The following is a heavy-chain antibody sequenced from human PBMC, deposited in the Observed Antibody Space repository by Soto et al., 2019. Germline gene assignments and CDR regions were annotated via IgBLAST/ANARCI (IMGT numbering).Heavy chain of an antibody. Sequence: QVQLVQSGAEVKKPGSSVKVSCKASGGTFSSYAISWVRQAPGQGLEWMGGIIPIFGTANYAQKFQGRVTITADEYTSTAYKELSSRRSEDTAVYYCARDRGDYGDYVDYYYYGMDVWGQGTTVTVSS. D-gene: IGHD4-17*01. V-gene: IGHV1-69*01. CDR2: IIPIFGTA. J-gene: IGHJ6*02. CDR3: ARDRGDYGDYVDYYYYGMDV. CDR1: GGTFSSYA.